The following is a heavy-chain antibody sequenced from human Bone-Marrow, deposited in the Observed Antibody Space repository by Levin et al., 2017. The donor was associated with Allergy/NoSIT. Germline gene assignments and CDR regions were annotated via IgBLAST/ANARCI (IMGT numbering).Heavy chain of an antibody. V-gene: IGHV1-69*13. CDR2: IIPIFGTA. CDR1: GGTFSSYA. D-gene: IGHD3-3*01. J-gene: IGHJ3*02. Sequence: SVKVSCKASGGTFSSYAISWVRQAPGQGLEWMGGIIPIFGTANYAQKFQGRVTITADESTSTAYMELSSLRSEDTAVYYCARWAFGVVIGAGAFDIWGQGTMVTVSS. CDR3: ARWAFGVVIGAGAFDI.